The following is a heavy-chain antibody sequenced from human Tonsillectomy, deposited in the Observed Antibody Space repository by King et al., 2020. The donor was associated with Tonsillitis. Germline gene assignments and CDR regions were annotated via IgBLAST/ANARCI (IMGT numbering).Heavy chain of an antibody. D-gene: IGHD3-9*01. Sequence: QLVQSGAEVKKPGSSVKVSCKASGGTFSSYAISWVRQAPGQGLEWMGRIIPILGIANYAQKFQGRVTITADKSTSTAYMEVRSLRSEDTAVYYCAVGVRYFDWLLSKGEENYWGQGTLVTVSS. CDR2: IIPILGIA. CDR3: AVGVRYFDWLLSKGEENY. CDR1: GGTFSSYA. J-gene: IGHJ4*02. V-gene: IGHV1-69*09.